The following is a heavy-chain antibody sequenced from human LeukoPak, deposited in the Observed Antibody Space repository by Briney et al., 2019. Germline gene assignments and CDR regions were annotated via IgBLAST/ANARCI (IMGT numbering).Heavy chain of an antibody. CDR1: GYTFTGYY. V-gene: IGHV1-2*02. Sequence: ASVKVSCKASGYTFTGYYMHWVRQAPGQGLEWMGWINPNSGGTNYAQKFQGRVTMTRDTSISTAYMELSGLRSDDTALYYCARERRPPYQPLLVYFDYGGQGTLVTVSS. D-gene: IGHD2-2*01. J-gene: IGHJ4*02. CDR2: INPNSGGT. CDR3: ARERRPPYQPLLVYFDY.